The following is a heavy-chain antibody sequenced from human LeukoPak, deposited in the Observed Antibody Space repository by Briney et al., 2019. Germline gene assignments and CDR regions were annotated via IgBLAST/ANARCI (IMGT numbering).Heavy chain of an antibody. CDR1: GFTVSSNF. J-gene: IGHJ4*02. D-gene: IGHD7-27*01. CDR3: ARVESGYFDY. V-gene: IGHV3-66*01. Sequence: GGSLRLSCAASGFTVSSNFMSWVRQAPGKGLEWVSVIYSGGTIYYADSVKGRFTISRDNSKNTLYPQMNSLRAEDTAVYYCARVESGYFDYWGQGTLVTVSS. CDR2: IYSGGTI.